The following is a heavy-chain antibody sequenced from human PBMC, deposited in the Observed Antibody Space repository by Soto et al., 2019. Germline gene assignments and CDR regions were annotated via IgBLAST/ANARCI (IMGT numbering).Heavy chain of an antibody. V-gene: IGHV2-5*02. D-gene: IGHD5-18*01. Sequence: QITLKESGPTLVKPTQTLTLTCTFSGFSLSTSGVGVGWIRQPPGKALEWLALIYWDDDKRYSPSLKSRLTITXXTXKXXVVLTMTNMDPVDTATYYCAHSEVEAAMAGYYFDYWGQGTLVTVSS. J-gene: IGHJ4*02. CDR1: GFSLSTSGVG. CDR3: AHSEVEAAMAGYYFDY. CDR2: IYWDDDK.